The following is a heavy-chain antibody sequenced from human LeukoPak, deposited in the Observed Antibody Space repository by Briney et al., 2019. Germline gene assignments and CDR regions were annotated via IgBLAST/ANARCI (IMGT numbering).Heavy chain of an antibody. D-gene: IGHD1-26*01. CDR1: GFIFSSYT. J-gene: IGHJ4*02. CDR2: ISSGGGHT. Sequence: GGSLRLSCAASGFIFSSYTMNWVRQAPGKGPEWVSSISSGGGHTFYADSVKGRFTISRDNSQNTLYLQMNSLRAEDTAVYYCAKDSGNYAKYYFDYWGQGTLVTVSS. V-gene: IGHV3-23*01. CDR3: AKDSGNYAKYYFDY.